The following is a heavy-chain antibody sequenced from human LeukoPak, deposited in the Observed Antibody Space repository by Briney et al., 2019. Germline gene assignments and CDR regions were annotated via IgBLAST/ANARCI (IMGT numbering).Heavy chain of an antibody. D-gene: IGHD3-3*01. CDR3: ARDPRILEWSSPKGYYYMDV. J-gene: IGHJ6*03. V-gene: IGHV1-69*13. CDR2: IIPIFGTA. CDR1: GGTFSSHA. Sequence: SVKVSCKASGGTFSSHAISWVRQAPGQGLEWMGGIIPIFGTANYAQKFQGRVTITADESTSTAYMELSSLRSEDTAVYYCARDPRILEWSSPKGYYYMDVWGKGTTVTVSS.